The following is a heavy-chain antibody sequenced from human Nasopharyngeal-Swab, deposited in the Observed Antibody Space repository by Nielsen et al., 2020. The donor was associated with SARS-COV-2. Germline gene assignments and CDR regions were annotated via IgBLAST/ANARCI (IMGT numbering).Heavy chain of an antibody. CDR2: IDPSDSYT. CDR3: ARRVTYYYGSGSSDYGMDV. J-gene: IGHJ6*02. CDR1: GYSFTSYW. V-gene: IGHV5-10-1*01. D-gene: IGHD3-10*01. Sequence: GESLKISCKGSGYSFTSYWISWVCQMPGKGLEWMGRIDPSDSYTNYSPSFQGHVTISADKSISTAYLQWSSLKASDTAMYYCARRVTYYYGSGSSDYGMDVWGQGTTVTVSS.